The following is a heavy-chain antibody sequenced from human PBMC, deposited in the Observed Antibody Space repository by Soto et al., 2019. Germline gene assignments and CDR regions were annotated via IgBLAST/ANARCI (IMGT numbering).Heavy chain of an antibody. CDR1: GSTFSSYA. D-gene: IGHD3-10*01. Sequence: ESGGGLVQPGGSLRLSCVASGSTFSSYAMSWVRQAPGKGLEWVSCISGSAATTYYADSVKGRFTISRDNSKNTLYLQMNSLRAEDSAVYYCAKVTGDFDNWGQGTLVTVSS. V-gene: IGHV3-23*01. CDR2: ISGSAATT. J-gene: IGHJ4*02. CDR3: AKVTGDFDN.